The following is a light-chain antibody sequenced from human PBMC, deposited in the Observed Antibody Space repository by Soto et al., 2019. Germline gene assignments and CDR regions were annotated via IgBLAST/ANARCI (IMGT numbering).Light chain of an antibody. CDR3: SSYAGGIKWV. Sequence: QSVLTQPPSASGSPGQSVTISCTGTSSDVGGYNFVSWYQQHPGKAPKFMIYEVSKRPSGVPGRFSGSKSGNTAFLTVSGLQAEDEADYYCSSYAGGIKWVFGGGTKLTVL. CDR2: EVS. J-gene: IGLJ3*02. V-gene: IGLV2-8*01. CDR1: SSDVGGYNF.